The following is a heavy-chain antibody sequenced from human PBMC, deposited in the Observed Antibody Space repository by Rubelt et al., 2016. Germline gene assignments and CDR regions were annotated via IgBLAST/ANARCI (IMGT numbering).Heavy chain of an antibody. CDR1: GFSFDDYA. Sequence: RGRSLRLSCAASGFSFDDYAMHWVRQAPGKGLEWVSGITSTSGKTDYADSVKGRFTISRDSAKNSLSLQMDSLSGEDTALYYCAKDATQGDFGDYGFDYWGQGTLVTVSS. J-gene: IGHJ4*02. V-gene: IGHV3-9*01. D-gene: IGHD4-17*01. CDR3: AKDATQGDFGDYGFDY. CDR2: ITSTSGKT.